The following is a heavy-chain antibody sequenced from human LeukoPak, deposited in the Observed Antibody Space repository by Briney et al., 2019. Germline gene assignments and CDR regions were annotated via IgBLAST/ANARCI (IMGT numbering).Heavy chain of an antibody. CDR3: AREGYDILTGSNWFDP. V-gene: IGHV1-2*04. J-gene: IGHJ5*02. CDR1: GFTFSSYA. CDR2: INPNSGGT. D-gene: IGHD3-9*01. Sequence: GRSLRLSCAASGFTFSSYAMHWVRQAPGQGLEWMGWINPNSGGTNYAQKFQGWVTMTRDTSISTAYMELSRLRSDDTAVYYCAREGYDILTGSNWFDPWGQGTLVTVSS.